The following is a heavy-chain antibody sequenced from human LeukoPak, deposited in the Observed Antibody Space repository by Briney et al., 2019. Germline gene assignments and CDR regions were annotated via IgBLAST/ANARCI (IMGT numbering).Heavy chain of an antibody. CDR3: ARGKVVPAARWFDP. CDR2: INPSGGST. J-gene: IGHJ5*02. CDR1: GYTFTSYY. D-gene: IGHD2-2*01. V-gene: IGHV1-46*01. Sequence: ASVKVSCKASGYTFTSYYMHRVRQAPGQRLEWIGIINPSGGSTSYAQKFQGSVTMTRDMSTSTVYMELSSLRSEDTAVYYCARGKVVPAARWFDPWGQGTLVTVSS.